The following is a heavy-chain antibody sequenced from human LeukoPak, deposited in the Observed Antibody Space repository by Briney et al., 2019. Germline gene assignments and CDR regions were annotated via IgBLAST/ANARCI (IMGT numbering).Heavy chain of an antibody. CDR1: GFTFSNAW. J-gene: IGHJ6*03. D-gene: IGHD3-16*02. CDR3: ARIVVCEPYYYMDV. CDR2: ISSSSSYI. V-gene: IGHV3-21*01. Sequence: GGSLRLSCAASGFTFSNAWMSWVRQAPGKGLEWVSSISSSSSYIYYADSVKGRFTISRDNAKNSLYLQMNSLRAEDTAVYYCARIVVCEPYYYMDVWGKGTTVTVSS.